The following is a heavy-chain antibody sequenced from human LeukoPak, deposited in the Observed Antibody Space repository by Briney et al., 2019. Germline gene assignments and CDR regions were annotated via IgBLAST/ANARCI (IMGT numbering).Heavy chain of an antibody. Sequence: ASVKVSCKASGGTFSSYAISWVRQAPGQGLEWMGGIIPIFGTANYAQKFQGRVTITADESTSTAYMELSSLRSEDTAVYYCARGQDVRYSYGYLAYYFDYWGQGTLVTVSS. D-gene: IGHD5-18*01. V-gene: IGHV1-69*13. CDR1: GGTFSSYA. J-gene: IGHJ4*02. CDR2: IIPIFGTA. CDR3: ARGQDVRYSYGYLAYYFDY.